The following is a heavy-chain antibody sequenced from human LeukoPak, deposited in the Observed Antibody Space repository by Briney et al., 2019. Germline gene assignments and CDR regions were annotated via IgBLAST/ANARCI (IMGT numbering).Heavy chain of an antibody. V-gene: IGHV3-49*03. CDR1: GFTPGDSA. CDR3: TRGGGSGT. CDR2: IRSKAYGGTT. D-gene: IGHD3-10*01. J-gene: IGHJ4*02. Sequence: GGSLRLSCTDSGFTPGDSAMSWFRHAPGRGRGWVGFIRSKAYGGTTEYAASVKGRFTISRDDSKSIAYLQMNSLKTEDTAVYYCTRGGGSGTWRQGTLVTVSP.